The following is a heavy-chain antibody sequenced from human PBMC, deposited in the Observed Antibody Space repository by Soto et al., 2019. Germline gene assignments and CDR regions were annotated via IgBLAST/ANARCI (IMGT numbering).Heavy chain of an antibody. V-gene: IGHV1-3*01. D-gene: IGHD3-22*01. Sequence: ASVNVSFKAAGYNFTRHGIQWVSQAPGQSLEGMGLLNAGNGNTKYSPKSQGRFTFSRDTSSSTAYIERSSLRSEDTAVYYCARSKPDDYDSRGYSHVGDVFDILGQGTMVTVSS. CDR1: GYNFTRHG. J-gene: IGHJ3*02. CDR3: ARSKPDDYDSRGYSHVGDVFDI. CDR2: LNAGNGNT.